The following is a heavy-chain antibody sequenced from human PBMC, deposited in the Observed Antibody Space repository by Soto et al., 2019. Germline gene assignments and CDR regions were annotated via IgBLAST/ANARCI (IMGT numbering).Heavy chain of an antibody. CDR1: GYSFTSYW. CDR3: ARLIAVAGTVHYYYGMDV. Sequence: PGESLKISCKGSGYSFTSYWISWVRQMPGKGLEWMGRIDPSDSYTNYSPSFQGHVTISADKSISTAYLQWSSLKASDTAMYYCARLIAVAGTVHYYYGMDVWGQGTTVTVS. CDR2: IDPSDSYT. V-gene: IGHV5-10-1*01. J-gene: IGHJ6*02. D-gene: IGHD6-19*01.